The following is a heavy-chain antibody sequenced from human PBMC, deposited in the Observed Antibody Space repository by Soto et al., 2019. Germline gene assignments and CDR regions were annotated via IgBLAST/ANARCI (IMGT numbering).Heavy chain of an antibody. CDR2: IYYSGST. D-gene: IGHD3-9*01. Sequence: SETLSLSCTVSGDSVSSYYWSWIRQPPGKGLEWIGYIYYSGSTNYNPSLKSRVTISVDTSKNQFSLKLSSVTAADTAVYYCARSHDILTGFSSPHFGYWGQGTLVTVSS. CDR3: ARSHDILTGFSSPHFGY. CDR1: GDSVSSYY. V-gene: IGHV4-59*02. J-gene: IGHJ4*02.